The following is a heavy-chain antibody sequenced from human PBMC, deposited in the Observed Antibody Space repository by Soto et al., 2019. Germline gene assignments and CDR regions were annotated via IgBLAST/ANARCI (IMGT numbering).Heavy chain of an antibody. CDR2: ISGSGGST. CDR3: AKGPDYIWGSYRQIDY. D-gene: IGHD3-16*02. Sequence: GGSLRLSCAASGFTFSSYAMSWVRQAPGKGLEWVSAISGSGGSTYYADSVKGRFTISRDNSKNTLYLQMNSLRAEDTAVYYCAKGPDYIWGSYRQIDYWGQGTLVTVSS. V-gene: IGHV3-23*01. CDR1: GFTFSSYA. J-gene: IGHJ4*02.